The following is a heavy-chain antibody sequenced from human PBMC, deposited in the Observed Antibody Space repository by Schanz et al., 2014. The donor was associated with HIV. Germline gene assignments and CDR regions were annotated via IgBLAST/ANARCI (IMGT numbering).Heavy chain of an antibody. V-gene: IGHV3-30*03. CDR3: ARDAASHSYGSTMDV. CDR2: ISYDGTDK. Sequence: QVQLVESGGGVVQPGRSLRLSCAASGFSFSTYGMHWVRQAPGKGLEWVAVISYDGTDKYYTDSVKGRFTISRDSSKNTLYLQMNSLRAEDTAVYYCARDAASHSYGSTMDVWGQGTTVTVSS. CDR1: GFSFSTYG. J-gene: IGHJ6*02. D-gene: IGHD5-18*01.